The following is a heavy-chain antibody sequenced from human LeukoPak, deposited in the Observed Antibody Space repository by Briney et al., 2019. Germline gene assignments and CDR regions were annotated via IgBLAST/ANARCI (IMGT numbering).Heavy chain of an antibody. V-gene: IGHV1-18*01. CDR2: ISAYNGNT. CDR3: ARVIAVAGTGGNFFDY. CDR1: GHTFTSYD. D-gene: IGHD6-19*01. Sequence: ASVKVSCKASGHTFTSYDINWVRQATGQGLEWMGWISAYNGNTNYAQKLQGRVTMTTDTSTSTAYMELRSLRSDDTAVYYCARVIAVAGTGGNFFDYWGQGTLVTVSS. J-gene: IGHJ4*02.